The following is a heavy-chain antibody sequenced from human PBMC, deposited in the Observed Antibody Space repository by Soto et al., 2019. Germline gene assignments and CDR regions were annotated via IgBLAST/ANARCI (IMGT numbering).Heavy chain of an antibody. CDR3: AKGGRVGSSWLYYFDY. J-gene: IGHJ4*02. CDR1: VFTFSSYA. V-gene: IGHV3-23*01. Sequence: GGSLRLSCAAAVFTFSSYARSWVRQAPGKGLEWVSAISGSGGSTYYADSVKGRFTISRDNSKNTLYLQMNSPRAEDTAVYYCAKGGRVGSSWLYYFDYWGQGTLVTVSS. CDR2: ISGSGGST. D-gene: IGHD6-13*01.